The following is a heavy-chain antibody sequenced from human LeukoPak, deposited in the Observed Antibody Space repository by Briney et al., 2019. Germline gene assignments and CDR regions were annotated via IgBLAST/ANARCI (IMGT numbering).Heavy chain of an antibody. J-gene: IGHJ6*03. Sequence: SETLSLTCTVSGGSITSSSYYWGWIRQPPGKGLEWIGSISYSGSTYYNPSLKSRVTILLDTSKNQFSLKLCSVTAADTAMYYCASLGYSYYMDVWGKGTTVTVSS. CDR1: GGSITSSSYY. D-gene: IGHD3-16*01. V-gene: IGHV4-39*07. CDR2: ISYSGST. CDR3: ASLGYSYYMDV.